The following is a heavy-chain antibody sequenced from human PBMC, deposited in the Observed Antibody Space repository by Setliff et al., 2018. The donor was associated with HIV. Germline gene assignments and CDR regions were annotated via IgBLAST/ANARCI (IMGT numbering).Heavy chain of an antibody. CDR3: AKTQGWHLINY. CDR1: GFTFSDYG. V-gene: IGHV3-30*02. CDR2: IRNDASNT. Sequence: PGGSLRLSCEASGFTFSDYGMHWVRQAPGKGLEWLTFIRNDASNTYYADSVKGRFTISRDSSKNTLYLQMDSLRTEDTAVYYCAKTQGWHLINYWGQGTLVTVSS. D-gene: IGHD6-19*01. J-gene: IGHJ4*02.